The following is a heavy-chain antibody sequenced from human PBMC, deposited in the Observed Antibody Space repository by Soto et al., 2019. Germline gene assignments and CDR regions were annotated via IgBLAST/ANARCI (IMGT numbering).Heavy chain of an antibody. CDR2: ISAYTDDP. J-gene: IGHJ5*02. V-gene: IGHV1-18*01. CDR3: ARVIPGAEACFDP. D-gene: IGHD2-2*01. Sequence: GASVKVSGKASGNTFTNFGVTWVRQAPGQGLEWMGWISAYTDDPNYAQKFQGRVTMTIDTSTSTAYLDRRSLTSDDTAVYYFARVIPGAEACFDPWGQGTLVTVSS. CDR1: GNTFTNFG.